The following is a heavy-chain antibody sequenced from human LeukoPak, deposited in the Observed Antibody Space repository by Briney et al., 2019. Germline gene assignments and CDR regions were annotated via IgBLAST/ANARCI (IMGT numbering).Heavy chain of an antibody. Sequence: SETLSLTFTVSGGSISSYYWNWIRQPPGKGLEWIGNIYNSGSTDYNPPLKSRVTMSVDTSKNQISLMLNSVTAADTAVYYCARDKGPYWYFDLWGRGTLVTVSS. V-gene: IGHV4-59*01. J-gene: IGHJ2*01. CDR2: IYNSGST. CDR3: ARDKGPYWYFDL. CDR1: GGSISSYY.